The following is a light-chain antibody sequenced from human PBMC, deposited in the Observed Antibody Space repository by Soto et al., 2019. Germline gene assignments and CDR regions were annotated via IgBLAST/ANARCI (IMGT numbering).Light chain of an antibody. Sequence: EIVLTQSPATLSLSPGGRATLSCRASQTVSSSLAWYQQKPGQAPRLLIYEASNRATGIPDRFSGSGSGTDFTLTISRLEPEDFAVYYCQQYGSSGTFGQGTKVDIK. CDR3: QQYGSSGT. CDR2: EAS. J-gene: IGKJ1*01. CDR1: QTVSSS. V-gene: IGKV3-20*01.